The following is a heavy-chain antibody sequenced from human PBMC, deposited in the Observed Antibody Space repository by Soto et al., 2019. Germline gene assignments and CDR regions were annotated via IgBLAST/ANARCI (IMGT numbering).Heavy chain of an antibody. CDR3: VSPEGYYDSSGYTLDY. J-gene: IGHJ4*02. CDR2: IFYSGST. Sequence: SDSLSLTCPIDCDSIPSITSYWDWIRQPPGKGLEWIGSIFYSGSTYYNPSLKSRVTMSIDTSKNQFSLKLNSVTAADTAVYYCVSPEGYYDSSGYTLDYWSQG. CDR1: CDSIPSITSY. D-gene: IGHD3-22*01. V-gene: IGHV4-39*01.